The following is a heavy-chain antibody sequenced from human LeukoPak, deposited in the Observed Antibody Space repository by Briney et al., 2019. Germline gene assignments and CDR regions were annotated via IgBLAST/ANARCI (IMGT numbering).Heavy chain of an antibody. CDR3: ARDLRSSGYYAFDY. V-gene: IGHV3-48*04. J-gene: IGHJ4*02. CDR2: ISSMSSNI. Sequence: GGSLRLSCAASGFTFSSYGMNWVRQAPGKGLEWVSYISSMSSNIYYADSVKGRFTISRDNAKNSLYLQMNSLRAEDTAVYYCARDLRSSGYYAFDYWGQGILVTVSS. D-gene: IGHD3-22*01. CDR1: GFTFSSYG.